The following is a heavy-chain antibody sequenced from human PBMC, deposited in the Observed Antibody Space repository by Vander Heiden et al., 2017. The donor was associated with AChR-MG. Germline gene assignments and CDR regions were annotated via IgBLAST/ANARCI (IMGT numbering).Heavy chain of an antibody. CDR3: ARGRTTGTTIGRRWFDP. V-gene: IGHV4-34*01. CDR1: GGSFSGYY. J-gene: IGHJ5*02. D-gene: IGHD1-1*01. Sequence: QVQLQQWGAGLLKPSETLSLTCAANGGSFSGYYWGWIRQPPGKGLEWIGEINHSGSTNYNPSLKSRVTISVDTSKNQFSLKLSSVTAADTAVYGCARGRTTGTTIGRRWFDPWGQGTLVTVSS. CDR2: INHSGST.